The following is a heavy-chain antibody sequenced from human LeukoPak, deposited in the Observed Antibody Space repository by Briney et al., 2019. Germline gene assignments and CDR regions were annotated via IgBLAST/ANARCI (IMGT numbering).Heavy chain of an antibody. Sequence: SETLSLTCAVYGGSFSGYYWSWIRQPPGKGLEWIGEINHSGSTNYNPSLKSRVTISVDTSKNQFSLKPSSVTAADTAVYYCARHLSTVTTWDYWGQGTLVTVSS. J-gene: IGHJ4*02. V-gene: IGHV4-34*01. CDR2: INHSGST. D-gene: IGHD4-17*01. CDR3: ARHLSTVTTWDY. CDR1: GGSFSGYY.